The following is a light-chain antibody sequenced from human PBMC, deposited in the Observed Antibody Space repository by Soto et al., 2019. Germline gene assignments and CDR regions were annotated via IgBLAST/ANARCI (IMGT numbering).Light chain of an antibody. Sequence: DIVLTQTPLSSPVTLGQPASISCKSSQSLAYSDGNIYLNWLQQRPGQPPRLLIYKTSNRFSGVPDRFSGSGAGTDFTLKISKVAADDGVVYYCVESSLLPHAFGQGTKVEIK. CDR3: VESSLLPHA. J-gene: IGKJ1*01. V-gene: IGKV2-24*01. CDR1: QSLAYSDGNIY. CDR2: KTS.